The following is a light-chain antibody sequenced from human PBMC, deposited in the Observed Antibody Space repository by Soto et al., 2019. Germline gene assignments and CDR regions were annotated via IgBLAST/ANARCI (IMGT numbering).Light chain of an antibody. V-gene: IGLV2-23*02. CDR2: EVS. J-gene: IGLJ2*01. CDR1: SSDVGSYNL. CDR3: CSYAGSSTL. Sequence: QSALTQPASVSGSPGQSITISCTGTSSDVGSYNLVSWYQQHPGKAPKLMIYEVSKRPSGVSNRFSGSKSDNTASLTISGLQAEDEADYYCCSYAGSSTLFGGGTQLTVL.